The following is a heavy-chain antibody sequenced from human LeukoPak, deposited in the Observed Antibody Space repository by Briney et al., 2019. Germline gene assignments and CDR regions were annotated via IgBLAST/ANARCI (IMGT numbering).Heavy chain of an antibody. CDR1: RFTFNTYA. D-gene: IGHD6-6*01. CDR2: ISGSGGST. V-gene: IGHV3-23*01. J-gene: IGHJ5*02. CDR3: AKDLDSSSSGWFDP. Sequence: GGSLRLSCAASRFTFNTYAMSWVRQAPGKGLEWVSAISGSGGSTYYADSVKGRFTISRDNSKNTLYLQMNSLRAEDTAVYYCAKDLDSSSSGWFDPWGQGTLVTVS.